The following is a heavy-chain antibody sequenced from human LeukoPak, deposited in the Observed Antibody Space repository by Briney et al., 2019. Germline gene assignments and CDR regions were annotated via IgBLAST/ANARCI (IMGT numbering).Heavy chain of an antibody. V-gene: IGHV4-39*01. Sequence: PSETLSLTRNVSGGSISDNDYSWDWIRQPPGKGLEWMGCIHYSGTTYSNPSLKSRISISVDTSKSQFSLKLRSVTAADTAVYYCARRYYFVSGSYYPFDFWGQGTLVTVSS. J-gene: IGHJ4*02. D-gene: IGHD3-10*01. CDR2: IHYSGTT. CDR3: ARRYYFVSGSYYPFDF. CDR1: GGSISDNDYS.